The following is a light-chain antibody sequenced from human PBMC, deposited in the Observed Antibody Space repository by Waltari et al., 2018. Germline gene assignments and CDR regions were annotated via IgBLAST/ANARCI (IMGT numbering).Light chain of an antibody. Sequence: DIQLTQYPSFLSASIGDRVTITCRASQGISSYLAWYQQKPGKAPKLLIYAASTLQSGVPSRFSGSGPGTEFTLTISSLQPEDFATYYCQELNTYPQSLTFGGGTKVEI. CDR3: QELNTYPQSLT. CDR1: QGISSY. V-gene: IGKV1-9*01. CDR2: AAS. J-gene: IGKJ4*01.